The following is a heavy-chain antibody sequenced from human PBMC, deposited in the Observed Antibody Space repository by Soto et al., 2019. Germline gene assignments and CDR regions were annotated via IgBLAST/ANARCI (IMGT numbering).Heavy chain of an antibody. V-gene: IGHV3-33*01. J-gene: IGHJ4*02. Sequence: ESGGGVVQPGRSLRLSCAASGFTFSSYGMHWVRQAPGKGLEWVAVIWYDGSNKYYADSVKGRFTISRDNSKNTLYLQMNSLRAEDTAVYYWARSLLGYSSGWYYFDYWGQGTLVTVSS. CDR2: IWYDGSNK. D-gene: IGHD6-19*01. CDR3: ARSLLGYSSGWYYFDY. CDR1: GFTFSSYG.